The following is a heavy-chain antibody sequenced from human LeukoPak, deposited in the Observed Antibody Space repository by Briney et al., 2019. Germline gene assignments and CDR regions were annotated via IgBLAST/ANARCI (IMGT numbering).Heavy chain of an antibody. D-gene: IGHD4-23*01. V-gene: IGHV4-59*01. CDR3: ASLDYGGNSVRLDY. CDR2: IYYSGST. Sequence: SETLSLTCTVSGGSISSYYWSWIRQPPGKGLERIGYIYYSGSTNYNPSLKSRVTISVDTSKNQFSLKLSSVTAADTAVYYCASLDYGGNSVRLDYWGQGTLVTVSS. CDR1: GGSISSYY. J-gene: IGHJ4*02.